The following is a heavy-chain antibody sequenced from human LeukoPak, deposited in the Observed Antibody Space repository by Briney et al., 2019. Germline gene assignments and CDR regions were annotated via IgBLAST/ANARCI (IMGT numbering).Heavy chain of an antibody. V-gene: IGHV4-39*01. Sequence: SETLSLTCTVSGGSISSSSYYWGWIRQPPGKGLEWIGSIYYSGSTYYNPSLKSRVTISVDTSKNQFSLKLSSVTAADTAVYYCARVGKLLYPQGVDPWGQGTLVTVSS. CDR1: GGSISSSSYY. D-gene: IGHD1-26*01. J-gene: IGHJ5*02. CDR3: ARVGKLLYPQGVDP. CDR2: IYYSGST.